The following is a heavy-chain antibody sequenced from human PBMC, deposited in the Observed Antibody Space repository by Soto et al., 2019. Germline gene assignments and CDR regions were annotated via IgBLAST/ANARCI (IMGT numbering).Heavy chain of an antibody. V-gene: IGHV4-38-2*01. CDR2: IYHSGST. CDR1: GDSISSGYY. J-gene: IGHJ4*02. CDR3: ACSSSWYRFDY. D-gene: IGHD6-13*01. Sequence: SETLSLTCAVSGDSISSGYYWGWIRQPPGKGLEWIGSIYHSGSTYYNPSLKSRVTISVDTSKNQFSLKLSSVTAADTAVYYCACSSSWYRFDYWGQGTLVTVSS.